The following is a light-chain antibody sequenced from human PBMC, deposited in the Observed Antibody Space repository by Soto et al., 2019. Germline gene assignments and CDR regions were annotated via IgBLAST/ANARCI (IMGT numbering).Light chain of an antibody. CDR2: GAS. CDR3: QQYVTSPTT. CDR1: QTVTSSY. J-gene: IGKJ1*01. Sequence: EIVLTQSPCTLSLSPGERATLSCRASQTVTSSYLAWYQQKPGQAPRLLIYGASSRATGIPDRFSGSGSGTDFTLTISRLEPEDFAVYYCQQYVTSPTTFGQGTKVEIK. V-gene: IGKV3-20*01.